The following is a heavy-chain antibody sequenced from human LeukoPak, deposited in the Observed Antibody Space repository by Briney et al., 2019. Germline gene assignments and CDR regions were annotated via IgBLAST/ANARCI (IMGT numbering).Heavy chain of an antibody. D-gene: IGHD6-19*01. CDR1: GGTFSSYA. CDR2: IIPIFGTA. J-gene: IGHJ4*02. CDR3: ARAISSGWSGDLRY. V-gene: IGHV1-69*01. Sequence: GSSVKVSCKASGGTFSSYAISWVRQAPGQGLEWLGGIIPIFGTANYAQKFQGRVTITADECTSTAYMELSSLRSEDTAVYYCARAISSGWSGDLRYWGQGTLVTVSS.